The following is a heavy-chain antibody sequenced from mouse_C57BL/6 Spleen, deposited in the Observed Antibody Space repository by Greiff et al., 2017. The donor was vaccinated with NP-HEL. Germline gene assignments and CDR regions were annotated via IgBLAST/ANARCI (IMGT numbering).Heavy chain of an antibody. Sequence: QVQLQQPGAELVMPGASVKLSCKASGYTFTSYWMHWVKQRPGQGLEWIGEIDPSDSYTNYNQKFKGKSTLTVDKSSSTAYMQLSSLTSEDSAVYYCALYDYGFAYWGHGTLVTVSA. CDR1: GYTFTSYW. D-gene: IGHD2-4*01. V-gene: IGHV1-69*01. CDR2: IDPSDSYT. J-gene: IGHJ3*01. CDR3: ALYDYGFAY.